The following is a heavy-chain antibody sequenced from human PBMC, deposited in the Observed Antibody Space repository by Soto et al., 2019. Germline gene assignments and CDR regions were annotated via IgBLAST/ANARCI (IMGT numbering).Heavy chain of an antibody. CDR3: ARIYSGYDPGRKFYYMYV. CDR1: GGSLSSYY. J-gene: IGHJ6*03. V-gene: IGHV4-59*01. D-gene: IGHD5-12*01. Sequence: SETLSLTCTVSGGSLSSYYWSWIRQPPGKGLEWIGYIYYSGSTNYNPSLKSRVTISVDTSKNQFSLMLSSVTAADTAVYYWARIYSGYDPGRKFYYMYVWGKWSTFTFS. CDR2: IYYSGST.